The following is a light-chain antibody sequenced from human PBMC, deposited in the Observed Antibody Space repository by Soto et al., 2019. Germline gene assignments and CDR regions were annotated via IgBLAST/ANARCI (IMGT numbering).Light chain of an antibody. CDR2: AAS. CDR3: QQANSFPYT. CDR1: QGISSR. J-gene: IGKJ2*01. V-gene: IGKV1-12*01. Sequence: DIQMTQSPSSVSASVGDRVTITCRASQGISSRLAWYQQNPGKAPKLLMYAASRLQSGVPSRFSGSVSGTDFTLTISSLQPEDFATYYCQQANSFPYTFGQGTKLEIK.